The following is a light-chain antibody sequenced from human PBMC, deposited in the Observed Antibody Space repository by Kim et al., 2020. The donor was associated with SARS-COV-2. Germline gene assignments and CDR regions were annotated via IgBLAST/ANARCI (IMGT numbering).Light chain of an antibody. J-gene: IGLJ2*01. Sequence: GQSVTTSCTGTSSDSGGYYYVSWYQQHPGKAPKVFIYEVTKRPSAVPDRFSGSKSGNTASLTVSGLQAEDEADYDCSSYAGRNTLVFGGGTQLTVL. CDR3: SSYAGRNTLV. CDR2: EVT. V-gene: IGLV2-8*01. CDR1: SSDSGGYYY.